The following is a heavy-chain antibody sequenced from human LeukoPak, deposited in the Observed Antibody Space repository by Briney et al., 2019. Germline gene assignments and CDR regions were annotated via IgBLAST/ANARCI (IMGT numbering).Heavy chain of an antibody. D-gene: IGHD1-26*01. Sequence: GGSLRLSCAASRFTFSSYGMHWVRQAPGKGLEWVAYIQYDGSNEQYADSVKGRFTISRDNSKNTLSLLMNSLRAEDTAVYYCAKDGYSGSYYRYYYYYMDVWGKGTTVIISS. J-gene: IGHJ6*03. V-gene: IGHV3-30*02. CDR3: AKDGYSGSYYRYYYYYMDV. CDR1: RFTFSSYG. CDR2: IQYDGSNE.